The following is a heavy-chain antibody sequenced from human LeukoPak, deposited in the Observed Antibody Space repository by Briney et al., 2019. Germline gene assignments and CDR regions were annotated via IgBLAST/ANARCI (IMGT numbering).Heavy chain of an antibody. CDR3: ARGGPAAYYYYYYMDV. J-gene: IGHJ6*03. Sequence: GASVKVSCQASCYAFTSYGISWVRPAPGQGREWMGWISAYNGNTNYAQKLQGRVTMTTDTSTSTAYMELRSLRSDDTAVYYCARGGPAAYYYYYYMDVWGKGTTVTVSS. CDR1: CYAFTSYG. CDR2: ISAYNGNT. V-gene: IGHV1-18*01. D-gene: IGHD2-2*01.